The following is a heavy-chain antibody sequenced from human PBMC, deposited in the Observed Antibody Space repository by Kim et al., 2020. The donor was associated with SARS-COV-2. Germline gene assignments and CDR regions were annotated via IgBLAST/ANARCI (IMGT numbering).Heavy chain of an antibody. V-gene: IGHV3-21*04. Sequence: GGSLRLSCAASGFTFSSYSMNWVRQAPGKGLEWVSSISSSSSYIYYAVSVKGRFTISRDNAKNSLYLQMNSLRAEDTAVYYCARDHVQRIMGSGYETWGQGTLVTVSS. D-gene: IGHD5-12*01. CDR3: ARDHVQRIMGSGYET. J-gene: IGHJ5*02. CDR1: GFTFSSYS. CDR2: ISSSSSYI.